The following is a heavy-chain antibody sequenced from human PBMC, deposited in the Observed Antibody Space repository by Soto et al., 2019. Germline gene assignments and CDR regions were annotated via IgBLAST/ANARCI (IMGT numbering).Heavy chain of an antibody. CDR1: GYSFTSYW. V-gene: IGHV5-51*01. CDR2: IYPGDSDT. J-gene: IGHJ5*02. CDR3: ARHHESYYEEGYNWFDP. Sequence: PGESLKISCKGSGYSFTSYWIGWVRQMPGKGLEWMGIIYPGDSDTRYSPSFQGQVTISADKSISTAYLQWSSLKASDTAMYYCARHHESYYEEGYNWFDPWGQGTLVPGAS. D-gene: IGHD1-26*01.